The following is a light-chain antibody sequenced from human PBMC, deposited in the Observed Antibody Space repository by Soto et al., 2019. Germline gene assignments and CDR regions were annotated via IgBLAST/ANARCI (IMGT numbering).Light chain of an antibody. Sequence: QSVLTQRPSASGTPGLRVTIYCSGSSSNIGSNFVYWYQHLPGAAPKLLIYGTHQRPSGVPDRFSASKSGASASLAISGLRSVDEADYYCVSWDGSLNSLLFGGGTKLTVL. CDR3: VSWDGSLNSLL. CDR2: GTH. CDR1: SSNIGSNF. V-gene: IGLV1-47*01. J-gene: IGLJ2*01.